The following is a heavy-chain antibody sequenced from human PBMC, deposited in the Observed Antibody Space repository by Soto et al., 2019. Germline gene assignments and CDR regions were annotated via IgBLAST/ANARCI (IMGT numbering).Heavy chain of an antibody. V-gene: IGHV4-30-2*01. J-gene: IGHJ4*02. Sequence: PSETLSLTCAVSGGSISSGDYSWSWIRQPPGKGLEWIGYIYHSGSTYYNPSLKSRVTISVDTSKNQFSLKLSSVTAADTAVYYCARREIQGPIDYWGQGTLVTVSS. CDR1: GGSISSGDYS. CDR2: IYHSGST. CDR3: ARREIQGPIDY. D-gene: IGHD1-26*01.